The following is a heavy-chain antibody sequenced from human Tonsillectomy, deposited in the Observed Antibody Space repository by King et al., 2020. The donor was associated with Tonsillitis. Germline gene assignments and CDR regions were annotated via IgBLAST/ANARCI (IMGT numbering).Heavy chain of an antibody. J-gene: IGHJ4*02. CDR3: ARAVLVWVGELWFDN. CDR1: GFTFSSYW. V-gene: IGHV3-7*03. D-gene: IGHD3-10*01. CDR2: IKNDESEK. Sequence: EVQLVESGGGLVQPGGSLRLSCAASGFTFSSYWMSWVRQAPGKGLEWVANIKNDESEKYIVDSVKGRFTISRDNARNALYLQMKSLRAENTAVYYCARAVLVWVGELWFDNWGQGDLVTVSS.